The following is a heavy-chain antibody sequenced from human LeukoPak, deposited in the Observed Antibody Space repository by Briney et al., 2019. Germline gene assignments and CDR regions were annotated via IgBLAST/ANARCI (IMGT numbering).Heavy chain of an antibody. J-gene: IGHJ4*02. CDR3: AKGQNSRGYSRDY. V-gene: IGHV3-23*01. D-gene: IGHD5-18*01. Sequence: GGSLRLSCAASGFTFSSYAMSWVRQASGKGLEWVSAISGSGGSTYYADSVKGRFTISRDNSKNTLYLQMNSLRAEDTAVYYCAKGQNSRGYSRDYWGQGTLVTVSS. CDR2: ISGSGGST. CDR1: GFTFSSYA.